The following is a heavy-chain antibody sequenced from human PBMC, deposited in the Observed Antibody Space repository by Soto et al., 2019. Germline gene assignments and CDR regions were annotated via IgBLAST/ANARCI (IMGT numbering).Heavy chain of an antibody. J-gene: IGHJ5*02. CDR1: GGTFSSYA. D-gene: IGHD4-17*01. CDR3: ARDLGYGEAWFDP. CDR2: IIPIFGTA. V-gene: IGHV1-69*13. Sequence: SVKVSCKASGGTFSSYAIGWVRQAPGQGLEWTGGIIPIFGTANYAQKFQGRVTITADESTSTAYMELSSLRSEDTAVYYCARDLGYGEAWFDPWGQGTLVTVSS.